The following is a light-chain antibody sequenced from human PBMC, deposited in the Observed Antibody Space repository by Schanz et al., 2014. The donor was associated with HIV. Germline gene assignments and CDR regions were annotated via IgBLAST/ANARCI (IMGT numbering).Light chain of an antibody. V-gene: IGLV1-40*01. Sequence: QSVLTQPPSVSGAPGQRVTISCTGSRSNIGAGYAVHWHQQLPGTAPKLLIYGNSNRPSGVPDRISASKSGTSASLTIIGLRSEDEAHYYCATWDDSLSAVFGGGTKLTVL. CDR3: ATWDDSLSAV. J-gene: IGLJ2*01. CDR2: GNS. CDR1: RSNIGAGYA.